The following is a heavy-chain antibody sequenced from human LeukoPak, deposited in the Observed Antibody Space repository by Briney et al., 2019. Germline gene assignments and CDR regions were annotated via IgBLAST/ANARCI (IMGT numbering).Heavy chain of an antibody. CDR2: LSPDGSDK. D-gene: IGHD3-3*01. CDR1: VCTFSQQY. V-gene: IGHV3-7*03. Sequence: GTSLRLSCAASVCTFSQQYMTWVRETPWKGLEWVATLSPDGSDKFYVGSVKGRFTISRDNAKNSLYLQMNSLRVEDTAVYFCARQGRSWDYWGQGTLVTVSS. CDR3: ARQGRSWDY. J-gene: IGHJ4*02.